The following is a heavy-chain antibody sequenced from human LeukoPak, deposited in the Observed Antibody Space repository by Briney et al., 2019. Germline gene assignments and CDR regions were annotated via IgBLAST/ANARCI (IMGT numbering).Heavy chain of an antibody. CDR2: ISAYNGNT. CDR3: ARGSVRFLEWLPFDP. D-gene: IGHD3-3*01. CDR1: GYTFTSYG. V-gene: IGHV1-18*01. J-gene: IGHJ5*02. Sequence: EASVKVSYKASGYTFTSYGISWVRQAPGQGLEWMGWISAYNGNTNYAQKLQGRVTMTTDTSTSTAYMELRSLRSDDTAVYYCARGSVRFLEWLPFDPWGQGTLVTVSS.